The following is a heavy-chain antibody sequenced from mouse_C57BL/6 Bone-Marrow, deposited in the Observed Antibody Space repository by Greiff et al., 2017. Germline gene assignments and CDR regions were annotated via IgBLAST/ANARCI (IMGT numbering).Heavy chain of an antibody. V-gene: IGHV1-54*01. CDR1: GYAFTNYL. CDR3: ARGGDWAPFDY. J-gene: IGHJ2*01. Sequence: QVKLKQSGAELVRPGTSVKVSCKASGYAFTNYLIEWVKQRPGQGLEWIGVINPGSGGTNYNEKFKGKSTLTADKSYSTAYMQPSRLKSEDSAVYFCARGGDWAPFDYWGQGTTLTVSS. D-gene: IGHD4-1*01. CDR2: INPGSGGT.